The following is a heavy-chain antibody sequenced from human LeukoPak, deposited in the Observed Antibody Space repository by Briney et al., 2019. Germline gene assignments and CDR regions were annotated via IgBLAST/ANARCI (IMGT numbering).Heavy chain of an antibody. CDR2: IWSDGSHK. Sequence: GESLKISCEASGFTFSYFGMHWVRQAPGKGLEWVAVIWSDGSHKYYDDSVKGRFIVSRENSKNTLYLQMHSLRAADTSVYFCAKDANEFGDSYFDSWGQGTLVTVSS. CDR1: GFTFSYFG. D-gene: IGHD3-10*01. CDR3: AKDANEFGDSYFDS. J-gene: IGHJ5*01. V-gene: IGHV3-33*03.